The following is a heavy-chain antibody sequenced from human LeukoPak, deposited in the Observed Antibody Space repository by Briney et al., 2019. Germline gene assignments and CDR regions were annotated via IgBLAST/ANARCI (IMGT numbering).Heavy chain of an antibody. CDR3: ARDGGKRNDY. CDR1: GFTFSSYA. CDR2: ISYDGSNK. Sequence: GGSLRLSCAASGFTFSSYAMHWVRQAPGKGLEWVAVISYDGSNKYYADSVKGRFTISRDNPKNTLYLQMNSLRAEDTAVYYCARDGGKRNDYWGQGTLVTVSS. J-gene: IGHJ4*02. V-gene: IGHV3-30-3*01. D-gene: IGHD4-23*01.